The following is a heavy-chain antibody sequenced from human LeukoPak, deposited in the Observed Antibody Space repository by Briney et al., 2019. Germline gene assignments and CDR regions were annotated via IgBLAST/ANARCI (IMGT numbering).Heavy chain of an antibody. D-gene: IGHD6-13*01. Sequence: PGGSLRLSCAASGFTLSSNYMSWVRQAPGKGLEWVSVIYSGGSREYADSVKGRFTISRDNSKNTLYLQMNSLRAEDTAVYYCARDPRLTVAGTGDYWGQGTLVTVSS. J-gene: IGHJ4*02. CDR3: ARDPRLTVAGTGDY. V-gene: IGHV3-53*01. CDR1: GFTLSSNY. CDR2: IYSGGSR.